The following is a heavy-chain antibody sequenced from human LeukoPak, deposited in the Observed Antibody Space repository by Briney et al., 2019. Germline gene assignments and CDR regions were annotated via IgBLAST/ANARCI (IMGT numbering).Heavy chain of an antibody. D-gene: IGHD5-18*01. CDR2: IYSNNRT. J-gene: IGHJ4*02. V-gene: IGHV3-53*04. CDR1: EFALSSNH. CDR3: ARRGYNYAEDY. Sequence: PGGSLRLSFTASEFALSSNHMTWVRQAPGKGLEWVSIIYSNNRTYYADSVKGRFTISRHNSDTFYLQLNSLRAEDTAVYYCARRGYNYAEDYWGQGTLVTVSS.